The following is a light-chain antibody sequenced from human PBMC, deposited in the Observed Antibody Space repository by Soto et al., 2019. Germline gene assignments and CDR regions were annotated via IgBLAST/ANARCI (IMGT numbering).Light chain of an antibody. Sequence: EIVMTQSPLTLPVTPGEPASISCRSSQSLLYNNTYNYLGWYVQKPGQSPQLLIYFGSNRAPGVPDRSSGSGSGTDFTLKINRVEAEDVGTYYCMQALQSLTFGQGTRLEIK. J-gene: IGKJ5*01. CDR3: MQALQSLT. CDR2: FGS. CDR1: QSLLYNNTYNY. V-gene: IGKV2-28*01.